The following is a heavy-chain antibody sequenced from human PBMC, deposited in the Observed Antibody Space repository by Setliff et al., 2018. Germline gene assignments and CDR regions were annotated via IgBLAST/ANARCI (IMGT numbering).Heavy chain of an antibody. CDR3: VRTDYSDGRYSMDV. V-gene: IGHV4-59*11. D-gene: IGHD6-19*01. CDR1: GGSISTHY. CDR2: IYKSGIT. Sequence: SETLSLTCTVSGGSISTHYWAWIRQPPGKGLEWIGNIYKSGITYYNPSLKSRVNISVDKSTNQFSLKLNSVTAADTAVYYCVRTDYSDGRYSMDVWGRGTTVTVSS. J-gene: IGHJ6*03.